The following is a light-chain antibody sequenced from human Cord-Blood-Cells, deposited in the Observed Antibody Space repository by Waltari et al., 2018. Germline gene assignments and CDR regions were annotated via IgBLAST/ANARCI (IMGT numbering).Light chain of an antibody. Sequence: ELVMTQSPATLSVSPGERATLPCRASQSVSSNLAWYQQKPGQAPRLLIYGASTRATGIPARFSGSGSGTEFTLTISSLQSEDFAVYYCQQYNNWPPVTFGGGTKVEIK. CDR1: QSVSSN. CDR3: QQYNNWPPVT. V-gene: IGKV3-15*01. J-gene: IGKJ4*01. CDR2: GAS.